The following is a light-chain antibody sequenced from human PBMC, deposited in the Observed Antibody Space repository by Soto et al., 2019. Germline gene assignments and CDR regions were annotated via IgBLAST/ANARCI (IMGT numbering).Light chain of an antibody. CDR2: GVS. CDR3: QQYNNWPPGT. Sequence: EIVLTQSPGTLSLSPGERATLSCRATQTVFRHYIGWYQQKPRQSRRLLSYGVSTRATGIPARFSGSGSGTEFTLTITSLQSEDFAVYYCQQYNNWPPGTFGQGTKVDI. CDR1: QTVFRH. V-gene: IGKV3-15*01. J-gene: IGKJ1*01.